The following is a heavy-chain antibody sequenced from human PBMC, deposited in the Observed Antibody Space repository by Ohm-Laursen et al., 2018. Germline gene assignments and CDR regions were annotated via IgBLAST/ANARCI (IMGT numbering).Heavy chain of an antibody. D-gene: IGHD6-6*01. J-gene: IGHJ4*02. CDR2: INPSGGST. V-gene: IGHV1-46*01. CDR1: GYTFTNYY. Sequence: GASVKVSCKASGYTFTNYYLYWVRQAPGQGLEWMGIINPSGGSTSYAQRFQGRVTMTRDTSTSTVYMELSSLRSEDTAVYYCACRSSSSGFDYWGQGTLVTVSS. CDR3: ACRSSSSGFDY.